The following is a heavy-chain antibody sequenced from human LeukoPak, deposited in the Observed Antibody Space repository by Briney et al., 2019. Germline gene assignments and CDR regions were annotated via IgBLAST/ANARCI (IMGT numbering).Heavy chain of an antibody. CDR2: IYYSGST. Sequence: SETLSLTCTVSGGSISSNNYYWGWIRQPPGKGLEWIGTIYYSGSTYYNPSLKGRVTISVDTSKNQFSLKLSSVTAADTAVYYCARGRAMVRGGPGAFDIWGQGTMVTVSS. CDR3: ARGRAMVRGGPGAFDI. J-gene: IGHJ3*02. V-gene: IGHV4-39*01. CDR1: GGSISSNNYY. D-gene: IGHD3-10*01.